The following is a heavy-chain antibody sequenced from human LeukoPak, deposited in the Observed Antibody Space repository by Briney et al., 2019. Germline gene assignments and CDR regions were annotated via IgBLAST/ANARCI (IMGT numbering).Heavy chain of an antibody. CDR2: FDPEDGET. J-gene: IGHJ5*02. Sequence: GASVKVSCKVSGYTLTELSMHWVRQAPGKGLEWMGGFDPEDGETIYAQKFQGRVTMTEDTSTDTAYMELSSLRSDDTAVYYCARDVDTSGFSVWFDPWGQGTLVTVSS. V-gene: IGHV1-24*01. CDR1: GYTLTELS. D-gene: IGHD3-22*01. CDR3: ARDVDTSGFSVWFDP.